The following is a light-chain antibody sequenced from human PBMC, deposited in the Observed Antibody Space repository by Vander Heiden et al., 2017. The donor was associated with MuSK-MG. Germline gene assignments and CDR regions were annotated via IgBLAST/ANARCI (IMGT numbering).Light chain of an antibody. Sequence: AIRMTQSPSSFSASTGDRVTITCRASQGISSYLAWYQQKPGKAPKLLIYAASTLQSGVPSRFSGSGSGTDFTLTISCLQSEDFATYYCQQEDSYPTTFGQGTKVEIK. CDR3: QQEDSYPTT. CDR1: QGISSY. CDR2: AAS. J-gene: IGKJ1*01. V-gene: IGKV1-8*01.